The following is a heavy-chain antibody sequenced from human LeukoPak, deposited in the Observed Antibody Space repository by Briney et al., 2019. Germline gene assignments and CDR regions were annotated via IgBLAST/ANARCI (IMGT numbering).Heavy chain of an antibody. D-gene: IGHD5-18*01. J-gene: IGHJ4*02. Sequence: SETLSLTCTVSGGSINSYYWSWIRQPPGKGLEWIGYIYYSGSTNYNPSLKSRVTISVDTSKNQFSLKLSSVTAADTAVYYCARHPTEQLWPSTNDYWGQGTLVTVSS. CDR2: IYYSGST. CDR3: ARHPTEQLWPSTNDY. CDR1: GGSINSYY. V-gene: IGHV4-59*08.